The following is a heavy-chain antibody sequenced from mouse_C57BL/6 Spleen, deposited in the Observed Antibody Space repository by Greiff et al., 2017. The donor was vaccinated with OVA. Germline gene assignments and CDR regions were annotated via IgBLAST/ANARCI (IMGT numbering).Heavy chain of an antibody. CDR3: ARWMQLRSYFDY. CDR2: IFPGSGST. J-gene: IGHJ2*01. Sequence: VQLQQSGAALMKPGASVKLSCTASGYTFTGYWIEWVQQRPGHGLEWIGEIFPGSGSTNYNEKFKGKATFTADTSSNTAYMKLSSLTTEDSAIYYCARWMQLRSYFDYWGQGTTLTVSS. V-gene: IGHV1-9*01. CDR1: GYTFTGYW. D-gene: IGHD3-2*02.